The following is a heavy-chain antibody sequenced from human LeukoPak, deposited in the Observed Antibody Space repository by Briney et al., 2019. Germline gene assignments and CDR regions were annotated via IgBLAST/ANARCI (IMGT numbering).Heavy chain of an antibody. CDR1: GGSFSGYY. V-gene: IGHV4-34*01. D-gene: IGHD6-19*01. CDR2: INHSGST. CDR3: ARIAVAGYYYYYGMDV. Sequence: PSETLSLTCAVYGGSFSGYYWSWIRQPPGKGLEWIGEINHSGSTNYNPSLKSRVTMSVDTSKSQFSLKLSSVIAADTAVYYCARIAVAGYYYYYGMDVWGKGTTVTVSS. J-gene: IGHJ6*04.